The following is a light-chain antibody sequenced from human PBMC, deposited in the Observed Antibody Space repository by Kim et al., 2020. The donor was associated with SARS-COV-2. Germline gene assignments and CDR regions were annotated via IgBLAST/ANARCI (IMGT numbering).Light chain of an antibody. J-gene: IGKJ1*01. CDR1: QSVSSN. Sequence: EIVMTQSPATLSVSPGERATLSCRASQSVSSNLAWYQQKPGQAPRLLIYGASTRATGIPARFSGSGSGTEFTLTISSLQSEDFAVYYCQQYNNCPPTFGQGTKVDIK. V-gene: IGKV3-15*01. CDR2: GAS. CDR3: QQYNNCPPT.